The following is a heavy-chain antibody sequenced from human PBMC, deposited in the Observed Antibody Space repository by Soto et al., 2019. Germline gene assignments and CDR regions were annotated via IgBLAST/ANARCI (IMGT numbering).Heavy chain of an antibody. CDR3: ARREGYYYDSSGYSRFDY. D-gene: IGHD3-22*01. CDR2: IIPIFGTA. Sequence: QVQLVQSGAEVQKPGSSVKVSCKASGGTFSSYAISWVRQAPGQGLEWMGGIIPIFGTANYAQKFQGRVTITADESTSTAYMELSSLRSEDTAVYYCARREGYYYDSSGYSRFDYWGQGTLVTVSS. CDR1: GGTFSSYA. V-gene: IGHV1-69*01. J-gene: IGHJ4*02.